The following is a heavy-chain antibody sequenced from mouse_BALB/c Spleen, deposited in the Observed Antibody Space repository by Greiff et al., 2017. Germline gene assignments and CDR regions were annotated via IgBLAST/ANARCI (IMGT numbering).Heavy chain of an antibody. CDR3: ARSGDYDWGFAY. D-gene: IGHD2-4*01. CDR2: ISSGSSTI. CDR1: GFTFSSFG. J-gene: IGHJ3*01. V-gene: IGHV5-17*02. Sequence: EVQRVESGGGLVQPGGSRKLSCAASGFTFSSFGMHWVRQAPEKGLEWVAYISSGSSTIYYADTVKGRFTISRDNPKNTLFLQMTSLRSEDTAMYYCARSGDYDWGFAYWGQGTLVTVSA.